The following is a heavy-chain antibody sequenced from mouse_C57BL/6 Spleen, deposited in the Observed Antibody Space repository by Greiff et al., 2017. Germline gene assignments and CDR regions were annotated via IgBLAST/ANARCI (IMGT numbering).Heavy chain of an antibody. CDR3: ERTDYDYDVDFDG. J-gene: IGHJ2*01. CDR2: ISSGSSTI. D-gene: IGHD2-4*01. Sequence: EVQLVEPGGGLVKPGASLKLSCAASGFTFTDYGMHWVRQAPGKGLEWVAYISSGSSTIYYADTVKGRFTISRDNAKNTLFLQMTSVRSEDAAMCEGERTDYDYDVDFDGWGQGTTLTVSS. V-gene: IGHV5-17*01. CDR1: GFTFTDYG.